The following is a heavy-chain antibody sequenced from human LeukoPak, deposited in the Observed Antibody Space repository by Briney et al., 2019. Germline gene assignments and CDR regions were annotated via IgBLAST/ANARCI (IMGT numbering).Heavy chain of an antibody. CDR1: GYTFTSYG. CDR3: ARAAAPNYYYYYMDV. D-gene: IGHD2-15*01. Sequence: SCKASGYTFTSYGMHWVRQAPGKGLEWVAFIRYDGSNKYYADSVKGQFTISRDNSKNTLYLQMNSLRAEDTAVYYCARAAAPNYYYYYMDVWGKGTTVTASS. V-gene: IGHV3-30*02. CDR2: IRYDGSNK. J-gene: IGHJ6*03.